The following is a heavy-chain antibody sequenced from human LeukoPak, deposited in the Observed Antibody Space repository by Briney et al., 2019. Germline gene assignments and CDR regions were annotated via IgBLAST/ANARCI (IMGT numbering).Heavy chain of an antibody. CDR2: IWYDGTKK. Sequence: PGGSLRLSCAASGFTFSAYGMHWVRQAPGKGLEWVAVIWYDGTKKYYADSVKGRFTVSKDDSKNTLYLQMNSLRVGDTAVYYCVRDGGAGIDYWGQGTLVTVSS. D-gene: IGHD6-19*01. CDR3: VRDGGAGIDY. J-gene: IGHJ4*02. V-gene: IGHV3-33*01. CDR1: GFTFSAYG.